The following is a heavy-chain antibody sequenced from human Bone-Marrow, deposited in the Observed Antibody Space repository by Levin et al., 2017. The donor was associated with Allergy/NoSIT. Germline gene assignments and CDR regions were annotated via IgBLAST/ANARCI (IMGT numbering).Heavy chain of an antibody. CDR1: GFTFSNAW. Sequence: GGSLRLSCAASGFTFSNAWMSWVRQAPGKGLEWVGRIKSKTDGGTTDYAAPVKGRFTISRDDSKNTLYLQMNSLKTEDTAVYYCTTDTPYCGGDCYSQGGGYDYGMDVWGQGTTVTVSS. J-gene: IGHJ6*02. CDR3: TTDTPYCGGDCYSQGGGYDYGMDV. D-gene: IGHD2-21*02. V-gene: IGHV3-15*01. CDR2: IKSKTDGGTT.